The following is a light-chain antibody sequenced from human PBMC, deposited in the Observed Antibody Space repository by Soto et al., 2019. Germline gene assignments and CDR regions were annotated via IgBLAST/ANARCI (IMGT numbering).Light chain of an antibody. V-gene: IGLV2-14*01. Sequence: QSALTQPASVSGSPGQSITISCTGTSSDVGGYNYVSWYQQHPGKAPKLMIYEVSNRPSGVSNRFSGSKSGNTASLTISGLQAEDEAYYYCGSYASNIYVFGTGNKVTVL. CDR1: SSDVGGYNY. CDR3: GSYASNIYV. J-gene: IGLJ1*01. CDR2: EVS.